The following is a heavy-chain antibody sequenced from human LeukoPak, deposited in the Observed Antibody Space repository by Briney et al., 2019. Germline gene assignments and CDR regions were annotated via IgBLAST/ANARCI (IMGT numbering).Heavy chain of an antibody. CDR2: ISRSGDTI. V-gene: IGHV3-11*01. CDR1: GFTFSDYA. D-gene: IGHD1-7*01. J-gene: IGHJ4*02. CDR3: AGYHWNSGVVY. Sequence: GGSLRLSGAAPGFTFSDYAMSWIRQAPGQGLEWVSYISRSGDTIDYAYSVKGRFSISRDNAKNSLYLQMNSLRAEDTAVYYCAGYHWNSGVVYWGQGTLVTVSS.